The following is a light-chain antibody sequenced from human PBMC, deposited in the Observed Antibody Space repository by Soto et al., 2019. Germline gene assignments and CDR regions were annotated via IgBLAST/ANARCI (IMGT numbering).Light chain of an antibody. CDR3: QQYETFSGT. J-gene: IGKJ1*01. CDR1: QDISNY. V-gene: IGKV1-33*01. Sequence: EIQMTQSPSSLSASVGDRVTITCQASQDISNYLNWYQQKPGKAPKLLIYDASALPRGVPSRFSGSGSGTKFTLTIASLQPDDFATYYCQQYETFSGTFGPGTKVDI. CDR2: DAS.